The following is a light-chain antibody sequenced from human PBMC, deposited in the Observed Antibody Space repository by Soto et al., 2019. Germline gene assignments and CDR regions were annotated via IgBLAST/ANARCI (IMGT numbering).Light chain of an antibody. CDR1: QTVSITY. J-gene: IGKJ5*01. CDR3: QQYGSSPLIS. CDR2: GAS. V-gene: IGKV3-20*01. Sequence: VLTQSPGTLSLSPGESATLSCRARQTVSITYLTWYQQKPGQAPRLLIFGASKRATGIPDRFSGSGSGRDFTLTISGLEPEDFAVYYCQQYGSSPLISFGQGTRLEI.